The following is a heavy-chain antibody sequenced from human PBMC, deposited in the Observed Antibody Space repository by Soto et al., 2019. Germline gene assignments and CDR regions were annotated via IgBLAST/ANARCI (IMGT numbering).Heavy chain of an antibody. CDR3: ASGAGDFSGPDSFDL. CDR2: ISDSGVT. Sequence: QVQLQESGPRLVKSSETLSLVCSVSGDSIIRSFWGWIRQSPGKGLQYMGYISDSGVTDYDPSLKRRVTISLETSTNQFSLELPSVTAADTAVYYCASGAGDFSGPDSFDLWGQGAMVTVSS. V-gene: IGHV4-59*01. D-gene: IGHD3-10*01. J-gene: IGHJ3*01. CDR1: GDSIIRSF.